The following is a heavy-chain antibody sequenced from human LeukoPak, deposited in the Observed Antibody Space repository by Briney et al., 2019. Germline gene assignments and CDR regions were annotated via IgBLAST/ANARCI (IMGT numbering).Heavy chain of an antibody. Sequence: GGSLRLSCAASGFTFSDHYMDWVRQAPGKGLEWVSYISSSGSTIYYADSVKGRFTISRDNAKNSLYLQMNSLRAEDTAVYYCARSPITGTTVDAFDIWGQGTMVTVSS. CDR2: ISSSGSTI. CDR1: GFTFSDHY. D-gene: IGHD1-7*01. J-gene: IGHJ3*02. V-gene: IGHV3-11*04. CDR3: ARSPITGTTVDAFDI.